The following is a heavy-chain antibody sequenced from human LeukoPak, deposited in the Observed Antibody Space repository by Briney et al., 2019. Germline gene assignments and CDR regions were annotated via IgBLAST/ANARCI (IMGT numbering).Heavy chain of an antibody. Sequence: KPSETLSLTCTVSGGSISSDYWSWIRQPPGKGLEWIGYIYYSGRTYYNPSLKSRITISVDTSKNQFSLKLSSVTAAVTAVYYCARGFYSPHYWGQGTLVSVSS. J-gene: IGHJ4*02. CDR1: GGSISSDY. CDR2: IYYSGRT. CDR3: ARGFYSPHY. D-gene: IGHD4-11*01. V-gene: IGHV4-59*01.